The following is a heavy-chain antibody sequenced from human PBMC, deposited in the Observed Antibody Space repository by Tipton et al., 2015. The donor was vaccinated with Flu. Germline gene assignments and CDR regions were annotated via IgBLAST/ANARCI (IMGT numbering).Heavy chain of an antibody. CDR3: ARRTYYYGSGEQDY. Sequence: LRLSCEVSGDSITSDYYWGWVRQFPGKGLEWIGSVSRSGNTDYNPSLKSRVTISIDTSRNQFSLKLSSVTAADTAVYYCARRTYYYGSGEQDYWGQGTLVTVSS. CDR2: VSRSGNT. J-gene: IGHJ4*02. D-gene: IGHD3-10*01. V-gene: IGHV4-38-2*01. CDR1: GDSITSDYY.